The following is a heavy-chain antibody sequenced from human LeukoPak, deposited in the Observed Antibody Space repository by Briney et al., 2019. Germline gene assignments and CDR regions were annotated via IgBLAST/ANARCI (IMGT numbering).Heavy chain of an antibody. D-gene: IGHD3-22*01. J-gene: IGHJ4*02. V-gene: IGHV3-23*01. CDR2: ISSSGGST. Sequence: GGSLRLSCAASGFIFSSYAMTWVRQAPGKGLEWVSAISSSGGSTYYADSVKGRFTISRDNSKNTLYLQMNSLRAEDTAVYYCAKGGITMIVVVIQYYFDYWGQGTLVTVSS. CDR3: AKGGITMIVVVIQYYFDY. CDR1: GFIFSSYA.